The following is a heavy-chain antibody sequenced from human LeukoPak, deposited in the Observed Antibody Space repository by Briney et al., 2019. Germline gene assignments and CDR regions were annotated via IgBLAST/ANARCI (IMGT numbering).Heavy chain of an antibody. Sequence: PSETLSLTYSVPGYSISSGYYWGWIRQPPGMGLEWIGSIYYSGSTYYNPSLKSRVTISVDTSKNQFSLKLSSVTAADTAVYYCARDSSGPVDYWGQGTLVTVSS. CDR3: ARDSSGPVDY. CDR2: IYYSGST. J-gene: IGHJ4*02. V-gene: IGHV4-38-2*02. CDR1: GYSISSGYY. D-gene: IGHD3-22*01.